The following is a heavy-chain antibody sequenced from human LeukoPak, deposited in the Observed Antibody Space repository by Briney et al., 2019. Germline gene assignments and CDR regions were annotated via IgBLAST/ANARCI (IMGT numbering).Heavy chain of an antibody. Sequence: VKVSCKASGYTFTRYDINCVRQATGQGGGWMEWMNPNSVNTGYEQKFQGRVTMTRNTSISTDYMELSSLRSEDTAVYYCARITIFGVVIIDYWGQGTLVTVSS. CDR2: MNPNSVNT. D-gene: IGHD3-3*01. CDR1: GYTFTRYD. V-gene: IGHV1-8*01. J-gene: IGHJ4*02. CDR3: ARITIFGVVIIDY.